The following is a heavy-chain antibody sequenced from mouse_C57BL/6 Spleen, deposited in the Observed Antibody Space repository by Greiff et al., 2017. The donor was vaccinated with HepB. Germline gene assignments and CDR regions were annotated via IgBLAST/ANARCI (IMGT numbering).Heavy chain of an antibody. CDR2: IYPGDGDT. V-gene: IGHV1-82*01. CDR1: GYAFSSSW. CDR3: ARRLLDY. J-gene: IGHJ2*01. Sequence: VQLQQSGPELVKPGASVKISCKASGYAFSSSWMNWVKQRPGKGLEWIGRIYPGDGDTNYNGKFKGKATLTADKSSSTAYIQLSSLTSKDSAVYFCARRLLDYWGQGTTLTVSS.